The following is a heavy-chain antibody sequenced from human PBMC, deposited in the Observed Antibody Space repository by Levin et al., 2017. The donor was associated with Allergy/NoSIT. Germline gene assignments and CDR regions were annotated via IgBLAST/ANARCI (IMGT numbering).Heavy chain of an antibody. CDR1: GFTFSSYG. V-gene: IGHV3-30*18. D-gene: IGHD6-19*01. J-gene: IGHJ3*02. CDR3: AKAPRAVAGRGHAFDI. Sequence: SCAASGFTFSSYGMHWVRQAPGKGLEWVAVISYDGSNKYYADSVKGRFTISRDNSKNTLYLQMNSLRAEDTAVYYCAKAPRAVAGRGHAFDIWGQGTMVTVSS. CDR2: ISYDGSNK.